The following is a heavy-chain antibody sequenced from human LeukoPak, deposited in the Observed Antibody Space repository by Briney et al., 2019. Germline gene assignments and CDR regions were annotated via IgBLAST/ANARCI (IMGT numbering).Heavy chain of an antibody. CDR2: IYYSGST. CDR3: ARDGVLLWFGEFPWGAFDI. D-gene: IGHD3-10*01. Sequence: PSETLSLTCTVSGVSISSSSYYWGWIRQPPGKGLEWIGSIYYSGSTYYNPSLKSRVTISVDTSKNQFSLKLSSVTAADTAVYYCARDGVLLWFGEFPWGAFDIWGQGTMVTVSS. J-gene: IGHJ3*02. CDR1: GVSISSSSYY. V-gene: IGHV4-39*07.